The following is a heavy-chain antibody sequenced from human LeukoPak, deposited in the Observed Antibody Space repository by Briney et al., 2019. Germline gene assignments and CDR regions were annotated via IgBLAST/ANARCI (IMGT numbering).Heavy chain of an antibody. CDR3: ARSVYCSGGSCPFDY. CDR1: GGSFSGYY. CDR2: INHSGST. Sequence: PSETLSLTCAAYGGSFSGYYWSWIRQPPGKGLEWIGEINHSGSTNYNPSLKSRVTISVDTSKNQFSLKLSSVTAADTAVYYCARSVYCSGGSCPFDYWGQGTLVTVSS. V-gene: IGHV4-34*01. D-gene: IGHD2-15*01. J-gene: IGHJ4*02.